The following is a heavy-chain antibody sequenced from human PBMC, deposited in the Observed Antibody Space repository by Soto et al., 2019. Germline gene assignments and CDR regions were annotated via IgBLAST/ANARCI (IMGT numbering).Heavy chain of an antibody. J-gene: IGHJ4*02. D-gene: IGHD3-10*01. CDR1: GFTFDDYA. Sequence: EAQLVESGGGLVQPGRSLRLSCVASGFTFDDYAIHWVRHAPGKGLEWVSGISWNGAATDYADSVKGRFTISRDNATNSLYLQMSSLRTEDTAIYYCADLPLYGSGFDCWGQGTLVTVSS. CDR2: ISWNGAAT. V-gene: IGHV3-9*01. CDR3: ADLPLYGSGFDC.